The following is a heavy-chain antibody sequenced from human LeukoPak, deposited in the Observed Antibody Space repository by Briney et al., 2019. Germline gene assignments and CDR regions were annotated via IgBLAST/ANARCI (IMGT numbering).Heavy chain of an antibody. V-gene: IGHV1-24*01. CDR1: GNTLTDLS. CDR3: ARAQYSSAGAGAYYYYGLDV. CDR2: FDPEDAEV. Sequence: ASVKVSCKVSGNTLTDLSIHWVRRAPEKGLDWMGGFDPEDAEVIYAEKFQDRVTMTEDPSTDTAYMELSSLRSEDTAVYYCARAQYSSAGAGAYYYYGLDVWGQGTTVTVSS. D-gene: IGHD6-19*01. J-gene: IGHJ6*02.